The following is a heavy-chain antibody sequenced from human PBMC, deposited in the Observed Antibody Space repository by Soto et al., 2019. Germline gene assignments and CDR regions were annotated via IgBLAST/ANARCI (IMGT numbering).Heavy chain of an antibody. J-gene: IGHJ6*02. CDR3: VKDWTGSTCPCMDV. CDR1: GFTFSDYA. CDR2: IGGRDGTT. D-gene: IGHD3-9*01. V-gene: IGHV3-23*01. Sequence: VQLLESGGGLVQPGGSLRLSCEASGFTFSDYAMTWVRQTPGKGLEWVSAIGGRDGTTYYARSVKGRFTVSRDNSKNTLYLEMNSLRAEDTAVYYCVKDWTGSTCPCMDVWGHETTVTVSS.